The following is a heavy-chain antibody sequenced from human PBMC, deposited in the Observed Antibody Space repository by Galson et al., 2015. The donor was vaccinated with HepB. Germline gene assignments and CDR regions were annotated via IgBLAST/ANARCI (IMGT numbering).Heavy chain of an antibody. CDR2: ITRDGSQE. D-gene: IGHD6-13*01. CDR3: ATSNSSSSLHLQE. J-gene: IGHJ1*01. V-gene: IGHV3-30-3*01. CDR1: GFTFSSYA. Sequence: SLRLSCAASGFTFSSYAMNWVRQAPGKGLEWVANITRDGSQEYYADSVKGRFTISRDNSKNTLFVQMNSLRLEDTAVYYCATSNSSSSLHLQEWGQGTLVTVSS.